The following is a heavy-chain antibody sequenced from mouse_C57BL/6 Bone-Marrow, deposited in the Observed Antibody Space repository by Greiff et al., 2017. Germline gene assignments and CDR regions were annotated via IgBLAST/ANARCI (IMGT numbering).Heavy chain of an antibody. CDR1: GYTFTSYW. CDR2: IHPNSGST. Sequence: QVQLQQPGAELVKPGASVKLSCKASGYTFTSYWMHWVKQRPGQGLEWIGMIHPNSGSTNYNEKFKSKATLTVDKSSSTAYMQLSSLTSEDSAVYYCARRGDYYDSQILYYFDYWGQGTTLTVSS. CDR3: ARRGDYYDSQILYYFDY. D-gene: IGHD1-1*01. V-gene: IGHV1-64*01. J-gene: IGHJ2*01.